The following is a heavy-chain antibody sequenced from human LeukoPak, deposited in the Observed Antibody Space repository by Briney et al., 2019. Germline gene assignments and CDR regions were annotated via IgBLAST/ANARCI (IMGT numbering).Heavy chain of an antibody. D-gene: IGHD3-3*01. CDR3: AREGSTADFWSGYYNYYYYGMDV. V-gene: IGHV3-7*01. CDR1: GFTFSSYW. J-gene: IGHJ6*02. Sequence: GGSLRLSCAASGFTFSSYWMSWVRQAPGKGLEWVANIKQDGSEKYYVDSVKGRFTISRDNAKNSLYLQMNSLRAEDTAVYYCAREGSTADFWSGYYNYYYYGMDVWGQGTTVTVSS. CDR2: IKQDGSEK.